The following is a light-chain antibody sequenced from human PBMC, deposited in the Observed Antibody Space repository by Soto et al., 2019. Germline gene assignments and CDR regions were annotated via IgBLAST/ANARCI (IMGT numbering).Light chain of an antibody. CDR3: GSWDSSLSAYV. CDR2: DDN. Sequence: QSVLTLPPSGTPAPGQKVTLSCSGNSCNIGRNSVSWYQQLPGTAPKLLIYDDNKRHSGIPDRFSGSKSGTSATLGITGLQTADEADYYCGSWDSSLSAYVFGTGTKVTVL. CDR1: SCNIGRNS. V-gene: IGLV1-51*01. J-gene: IGLJ1*01.